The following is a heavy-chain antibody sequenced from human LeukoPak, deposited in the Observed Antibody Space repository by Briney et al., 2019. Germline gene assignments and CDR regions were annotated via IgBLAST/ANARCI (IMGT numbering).Heavy chain of an antibody. D-gene: IGHD6-13*01. CDR1: GFTFSSYS. CDR2: ISSSSSYI. CDR3: ARVGTGYSSSWYRSNWFDP. Sequence: PGGSLRLSCAASGFTFSSYSMNWVRQAPGKGLEWVSSISSSSSYIYYADSVKGRFTISRDNAKNSLYLQMNSLRAEDTAVYYCARVGTGYSSSWYRSNWFDPWGQGTLVTVSS. J-gene: IGHJ5*02. V-gene: IGHV3-21*01.